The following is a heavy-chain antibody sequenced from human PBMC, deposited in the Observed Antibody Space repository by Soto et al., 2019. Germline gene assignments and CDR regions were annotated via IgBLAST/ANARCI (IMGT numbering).Heavy chain of an antibody. V-gene: IGHV4-34*01. D-gene: IGHD1-26*01. Sequence: SETLSLTCAVYGGSFSGCYWSWSRQPPGKGLEWIGEINHSGSTNYNPSLKSRVTISVDTSKNQFSLKLTSLTAVDTAIYFCARFVGWTPLSDSWGQGTQVTVS. J-gene: IGHJ4*02. CDR1: GGSFSGCY. CDR3: ARFVGWTPLSDS. CDR2: INHSGST.